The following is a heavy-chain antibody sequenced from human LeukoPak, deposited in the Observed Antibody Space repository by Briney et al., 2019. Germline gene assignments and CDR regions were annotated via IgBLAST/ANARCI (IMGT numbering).Heavy chain of an antibody. CDR1: GGSFSGYY. D-gene: IGHD3-10*01. Sequence: SETLSLTCAVYGGSFSGYYWSWIRQPPGKGLEWIGEINHSGSTNYNPSPKSRVTISVDTSKNQFSLKLSSVTAADTAVYYCARESYYYGSGTHRGGNWFDPWGQGTLVTVSS. V-gene: IGHV4-34*01. CDR3: ARESYYYGSGTHRGGNWFDP. CDR2: INHSGST. J-gene: IGHJ5*02.